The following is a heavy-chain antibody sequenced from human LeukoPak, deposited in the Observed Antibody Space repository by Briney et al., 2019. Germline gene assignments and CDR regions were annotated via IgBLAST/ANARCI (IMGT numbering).Heavy chain of an antibody. Sequence: GGSLRLSCAASGFTFSSYAMHWVRQAPGKGLEWVAVISYDGSNKYYADSVKGRFTISRDNSKNTLYLQMNSLRAEDTAVYYCARVPLNYDILTGYYRVPRGNYFDYWGQGTLVTVSS. CDR1: GFTFSSYA. D-gene: IGHD3-9*01. V-gene: IGHV3-30*04. J-gene: IGHJ4*02. CDR3: ARVPLNYDILTGYYRVPRGNYFDY. CDR2: ISYDGSNK.